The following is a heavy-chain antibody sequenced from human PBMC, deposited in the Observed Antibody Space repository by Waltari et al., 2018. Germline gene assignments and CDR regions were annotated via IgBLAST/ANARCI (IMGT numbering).Heavy chain of an antibody. V-gene: IGHV4-39*01. Sequence: QLQLQESGPGLVKPSETLSLTCTVSGGSISSESYYWGWMRQPPGKGLEWIGLISYSGSPSYSPSLKIRVTISVDTSKNQFSLKLSSVTAADTAVYYCARLSYHIVTGYGWFDPWGLGTLVTVSS. CDR1: GGSISSESYY. J-gene: IGHJ5*02. D-gene: IGHD3-9*01. CDR2: ISYSGSP. CDR3: ARLSYHIVTGYGWFDP.